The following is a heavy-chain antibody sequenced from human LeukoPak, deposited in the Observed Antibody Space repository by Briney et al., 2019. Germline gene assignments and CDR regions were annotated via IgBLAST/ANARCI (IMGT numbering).Heavy chain of an antibody. CDR3: ARAYDGNICWWFDP. V-gene: IGHV5-51*01. CDR2: IYTGNSKT. J-gene: IGHJ5*02. D-gene: IGHD3-22*01. Sequence: GESLKISCKGSGYRFTSYWIVWVRQMPGKSVEWMGIIYTGNSKTIYSPSFQGQVTISADKSITTAYLQWSSLKASDTAMYYCARAYDGNICWWFDPWGQGTLVTVSS. CDR1: GYRFTSYW.